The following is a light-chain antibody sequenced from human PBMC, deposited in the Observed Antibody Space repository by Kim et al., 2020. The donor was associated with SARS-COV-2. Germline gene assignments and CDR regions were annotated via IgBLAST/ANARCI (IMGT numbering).Light chain of an antibody. V-gene: IGLV3-21*04. J-gene: IGLJ2*01. CDR2: YDS. CDR1: SIGSKS. Sequence: YVVTQPPSVSVAPGRTARITCGGNSIGSKSVHWYQQMPGQAPVLVISYDSDRPSGIPERFSGSNSGNTATLTISRVEAGDEADYYCQVWDSSSDHRVVFGGVTQLTVL. CDR3: QVWDSSSDHRVV.